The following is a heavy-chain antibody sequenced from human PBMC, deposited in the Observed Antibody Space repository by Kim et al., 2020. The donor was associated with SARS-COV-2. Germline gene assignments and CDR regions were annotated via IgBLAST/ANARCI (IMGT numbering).Heavy chain of an antibody. Sequence: ASVKVSCRASGYIFTTYAMIWVRQAPGQGLEWMGWINTNTGNPTYAQGFTGRFVFSLDTSVSTTYLQISSLKSEDTAVYYCARDFPHYDLLTGHMGVWGQGTTVTVSS. V-gene: IGHV7-4-1*02. D-gene: IGHD3-9*01. J-gene: IGHJ6*02. CDR2: INTNTGNP. CDR3: ARDFPHYDLLTGHMGV. CDR1: GYIFTTYA.